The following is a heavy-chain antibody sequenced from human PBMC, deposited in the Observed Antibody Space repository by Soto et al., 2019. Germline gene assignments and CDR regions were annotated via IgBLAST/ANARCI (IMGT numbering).Heavy chain of an antibody. CDR2: IYYSGST. CDR1: GGSISSYY. Sequence: PSETLSLTCTVSGGSISSYYWSWIRQPPGKGLEWIGYIYYSGSTNYNPSLKSRVTISVDTSKNQFSLKLSSVTAADTAVYYCARAKYSKYAFDSWGQGTMVTVSS. J-gene: IGHJ3*02. D-gene: IGHD6-6*01. CDR3: ARAKYSKYAFDS. V-gene: IGHV4-59*01.